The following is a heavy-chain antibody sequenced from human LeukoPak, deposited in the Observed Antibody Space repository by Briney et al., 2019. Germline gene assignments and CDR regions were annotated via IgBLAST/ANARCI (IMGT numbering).Heavy chain of an antibody. CDR2: INPSGGST. J-gene: IGHJ4*02. CDR1: GFIFTTYA. CDR3: ARDSSGWFGDY. D-gene: IGHD6-19*01. Sequence: ASVKVSCKTSGFIFTTYAVSWVRQAPGQGLEWMGIINPSGGSTNYAQKFQGRVTMTRDTSTSTVYMELRSLRSDDTAVYYCARDSSGWFGDYWGQGTLVTVSS. V-gene: IGHV1-46*01.